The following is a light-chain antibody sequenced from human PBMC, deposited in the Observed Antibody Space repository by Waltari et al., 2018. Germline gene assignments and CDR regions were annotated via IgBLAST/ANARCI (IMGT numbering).Light chain of an antibody. V-gene: IGLV2-8*01. CDR1: NGAVTGYSL. Sequence: QSALPQPPSASGSPGTSVTHPCPGTNGAVTGYSLVSRYQHHTGKPPKLIIYEVINPPSGVPERFSGSKAGNTASLTVAGLQAEDEAYDYCSALAGSNKPVVVGGGTKRPVL. CDR2: EVI. CDR3: SALAGSNKPVV. J-gene: IGLJ2*01.